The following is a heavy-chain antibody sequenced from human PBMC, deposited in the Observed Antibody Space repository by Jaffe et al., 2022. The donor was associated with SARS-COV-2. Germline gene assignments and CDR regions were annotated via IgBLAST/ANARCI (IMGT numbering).Heavy chain of an antibody. J-gene: IGHJ4*02. CDR1: GGSISSSSSL. Sequence: QLQLQESGPGLVKPSETLSLTCTVSGGSISSSSSLWGWIRQPPGEGLEWIALISYSGSTTYYNPSLRSRITISVDTSQNQFSLKLSSVTAADTAVYYCARRYCSDSCYYFDYWGQGTLVTVSS. CDR3: ARRYCSDSCYYFDY. D-gene: IGHD2-15*01. V-gene: IGHV4-39*01. CDR2: ISYSGSTT.